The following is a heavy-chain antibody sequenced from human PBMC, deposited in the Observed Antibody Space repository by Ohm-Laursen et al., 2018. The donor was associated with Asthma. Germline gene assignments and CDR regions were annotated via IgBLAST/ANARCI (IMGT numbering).Heavy chain of an antibody. CDR2: ISYDGSNK. D-gene: IGHD6-13*01. CDR3: VKEYSRGNFDY. CDR1: GFTFSSYG. Sequence: SLRLSCTASGFTFSSYGMHWVRQAPGKGLEWVAVISYDGSNKYYADSVKGRFTISRDNSKNTLYLQMSSLRAEDTAVYYCVKEYSRGNFDYWGQGTLVTVSS. V-gene: IGHV3-30*18. J-gene: IGHJ4*02.